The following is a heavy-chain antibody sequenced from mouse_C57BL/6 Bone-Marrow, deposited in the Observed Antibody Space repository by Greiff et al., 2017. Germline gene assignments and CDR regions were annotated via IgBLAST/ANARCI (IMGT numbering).Heavy chain of an antibody. CDR3: TIPITTVVAGDY. CDR1: GFNIKDYY. Sequence: EVMLVESGAELVRPGASVKLSCTASGFNIKDYYMHWVKQSPEQGLEWIGRIDPEDGDTAYAPKFPGKATMTADTSSNTAYLQLSSLTSEDTAVYFCTIPITTVVAGDYWGQGTTLTVSS. CDR2: IDPEDGDT. J-gene: IGHJ2*01. D-gene: IGHD1-1*01. V-gene: IGHV14-1*01.